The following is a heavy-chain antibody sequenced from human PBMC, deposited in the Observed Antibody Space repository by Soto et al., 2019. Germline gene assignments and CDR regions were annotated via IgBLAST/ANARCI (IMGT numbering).Heavy chain of an antibody. CDR2: INSDGGST. J-gene: IGHJ4*02. CDR1: GFAFSSYW. Sequence: EVKLVESGGGLIQPGGSLRLSCEASGFAFSSYWMHWVRQAPGRGRVWVSRINSDGGSTDYADSVKGRFTISRDNARNTLYLQMNSVRAEDTAVYYCAGAAFGRTWPFDSWGQGTLVTVSS. D-gene: IGHD3-16*01. V-gene: IGHV3-74*01. CDR3: AGAAFGRTWPFDS.